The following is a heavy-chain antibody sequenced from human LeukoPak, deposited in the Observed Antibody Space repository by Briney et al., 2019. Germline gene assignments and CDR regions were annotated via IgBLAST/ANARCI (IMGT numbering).Heavy chain of an antibody. CDR1: GFTFSTYG. Sequence: GGSLRLSCAASGFTFSTYGMHWARQTPAKGLEWVAFIRYDGRNKYYADSVKGRFTISRDNSKNTLFLQMNSLRAEDTAVYYCAKGRSSSFLYFDYWGQGTLVTVSS. V-gene: IGHV3-30*02. J-gene: IGHJ4*02. D-gene: IGHD6-6*01. CDR3: AKGRSSSFLYFDY. CDR2: IRYDGRNK.